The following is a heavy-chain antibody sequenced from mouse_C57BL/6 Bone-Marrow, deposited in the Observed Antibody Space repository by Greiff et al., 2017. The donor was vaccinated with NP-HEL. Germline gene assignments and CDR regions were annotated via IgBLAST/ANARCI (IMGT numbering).Heavy chain of an antibody. V-gene: IGHV1-64*01. CDR1: GYTFTSYW. D-gene: IGHD2-4*01. CDR3: ASKGYDYSYFDY. Sequence: VQLQQPGAELVKPGASVKLSCKASGYTFTSYWMHWVKQRPGQGLEWIGMIHPNSGSTNYNEKFKSKATLTVDKSSSTAYMQLSSLTSEDSAVYYCASKGYDYSYFDYWGQGTTLTVSS. CDR2: IHPNSGST. J-gene: IGHJ2*01.